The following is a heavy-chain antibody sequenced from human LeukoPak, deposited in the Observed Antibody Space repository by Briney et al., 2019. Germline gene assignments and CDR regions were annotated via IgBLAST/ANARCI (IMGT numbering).Heavy chain of an antibody. J-gene: IGHJ4*02. D-gene: IGHD6-19*01. CDR3: ARRRAVAGPRGVYFDY. CDR1: GFTFSSYS. CDR2: ISSSSSTI. Sequence: GGSLRLSCAASGFTFSSYSMNWVRQAPGKGLEWVSYISSSSSTIYYADSLKGRFTISRDNAKNTLYLQMNSLRAEDTAVYYCARRRAVAGPRGVYFDYWGQGTLVTVSS. V-gene: IGHV3-48*01.